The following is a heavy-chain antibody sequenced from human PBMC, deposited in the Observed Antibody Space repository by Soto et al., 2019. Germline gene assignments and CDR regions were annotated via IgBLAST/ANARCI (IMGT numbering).Heavy chain of an antibody. D-gene: IGHD5-18*01. V-gene: IGHV4-31*03. CDR3: ARVTTYYRDSIGYLPFHP. Sequence: QVQLQESGPGLVEPSQTLSLICTVSGASIISDGYYWTWIRQHPGKGLEWLGYIHYSGGATYSPASIPSLKSRIAIPVDTSKRLFSLKLTSVSAADTAVYYCARVTTYYRDSIGYLPFHPWGQGTLVTVSS. J-gene: IGHJ5*02. CDR2: IHYSGGATYSP. CDR1: GASIISDGYY.